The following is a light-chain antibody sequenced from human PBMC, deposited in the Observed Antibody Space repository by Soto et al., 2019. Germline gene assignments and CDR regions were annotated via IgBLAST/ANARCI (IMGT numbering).Light chain of an antibody. J-gene: IGLJ2*01. CDR1: SSDVGGFIF. Sequence: QSALTQPASVSGSPGQSITISCTGTSSDVGGFIFVSWYQQHPGRAPKLLIYSNNQRPSGVPDRFSGSKSGTSASLAISGLQSEDEADYYCAAWDDSLNGYVVFGGGTKLTVL. CDR3: AAWDDSLNGYVV. V-gene: IGLV1-44*01. CDR2: SNN.